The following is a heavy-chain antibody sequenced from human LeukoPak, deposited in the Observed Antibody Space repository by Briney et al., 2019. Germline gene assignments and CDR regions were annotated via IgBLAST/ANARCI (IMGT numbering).Heavy chain of an antibody. D-gene: IGHD3-9*01. CDR1: GGTFSSYS. CDR3: ARGFSRHSDIFDY. Sequence: AGTLSLTCAASGGTFSSYSWSWIRQPPGKGLEWISYIYYSGSTNYNPSLMRGGSISADTTTNQFSLRLSSVPAADADVYYRARGFSRHSDIFDYWGQGTLVTVSS. J-gene: IGHJ4*02. CDR2: IYYSGST. V-gene: IGHV4-59*01.